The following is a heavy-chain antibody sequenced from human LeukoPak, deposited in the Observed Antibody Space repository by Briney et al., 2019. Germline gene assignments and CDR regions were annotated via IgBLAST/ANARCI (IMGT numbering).Heavy chain of an antibody. CDR3: ARALRTGQGDYVPVL. CDR1: GYRFTNYW. V-gene: IGHV5-51*01. D-gene: IGHD4-17*01. CDR2: IHPGDSET. Sequence: GESLKISCTASGYRFTNYWIGWVRQMPGKGLEWMTIIHPGDSETRYSPSFQGQVTISADKSIGTMYLQWSSLKASDTAMYYCARALRTGQGDYVPVLWGQGTLVIVSS. J-gene: IGHJ4*02.